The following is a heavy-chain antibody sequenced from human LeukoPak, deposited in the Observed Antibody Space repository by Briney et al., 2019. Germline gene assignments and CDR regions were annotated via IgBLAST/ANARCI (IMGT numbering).Heavy chain of an antibody. CDR1: GFIFDDYA. J-gene: IGHJ4*02. D-gene: IGHD5-24*01. V-gene: IGHV3-9*01. CDR2: INWNSGSL. CDR3: AKGEMASIRGGRGFDV. Sequence: GGSLRLSCAASGFIFDDYAMHWVRQAPGQGLEWVSGINWNSGSLDYADSVKGRFTISRDNAKNSLYLQMNSLRPEDTALYYCAKGEMASIRGGRGFDVWGQGTLVTVPS.